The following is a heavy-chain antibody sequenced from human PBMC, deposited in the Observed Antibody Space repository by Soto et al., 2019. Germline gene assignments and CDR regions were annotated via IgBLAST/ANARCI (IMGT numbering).Heavy chain of an antibody. D-gene: IGHD2-15*01. Sequence: GESLKISCKGSGFTFTRYWIAWVRQMPGKGLEWMGIIFPDDSDTRYSPSFQGQVTISADKSISTAYLQWSSLKASDTAMYYCARKGKNSRGQYWLDPWGQGTLVTVSS. CDR2: IFPDDSDT. CDR1: GFTFTRYW. V-gene: IGHV5-51*01. J-gene: IGHJ5*02. CDR3: ARKGKNSRGQYWLDP.